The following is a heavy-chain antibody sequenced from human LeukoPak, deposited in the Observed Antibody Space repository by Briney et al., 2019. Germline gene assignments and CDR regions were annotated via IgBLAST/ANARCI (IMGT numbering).Heavy chain of an antibody. D-gene: IGHD3-22*01. Sequence: GRSLRLSCAASGFTFSSYGMHWVRQAPGKGLEWVAVISYDGSNKYYADSVKGRFTISRDNSKNTLYLQMNSLRAEDTAVYYCARGDYYDRRFDNWGQGTLGTVSS. CDR3: ARGDYYDRRFDN. CDR2: ISYDGSNK. CDR1: GFTFSSYG. V-gene: IGHV3-30*03. J-gene: IGHJ4*02.